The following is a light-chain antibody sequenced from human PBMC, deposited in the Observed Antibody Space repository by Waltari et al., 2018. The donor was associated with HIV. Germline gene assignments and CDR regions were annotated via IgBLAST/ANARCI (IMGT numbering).Light chain of an antibody. Sequence: QSVLAQPPSASGTPGQRVTISCSGSSSNIGDNYVYWYQQIPGTTPKLLIYRDNQWPSGVPARFSGSKSGTSASLAISGLRSEDEAIYFCATWDDRLSGVLFGGGTKLTVL. CDR3: ATWDDRLSGVL. CDR1: SSNIGDNY. CDR2: RDN. J-gene: IGLJ2*01. V-gene: IGLV1-47*01.